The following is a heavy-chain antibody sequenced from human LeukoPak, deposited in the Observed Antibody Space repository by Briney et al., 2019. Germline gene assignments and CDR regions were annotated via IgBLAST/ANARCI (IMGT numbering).Heavy chain of an antibody. J-gene: IGHJ3*02. CDR2: IYYSGST. CDR1: GGSISSGDYY. Sequence: SETLSLTCTVSGGSISSGDYYWSWIRQPPGKGLEWIGYIYYSGSTYYNPSLKSRVTISVDTSKNQFSLKLSSVTAADTAVYYCARFPYSCSGGSCSPDAFDIWGQGTMVTVSS. V-gene: IGHV4-30-4*08. CDR3: ARFPYSCSGGSCSPDAFDI. D-gene: IGHD2-15*01.